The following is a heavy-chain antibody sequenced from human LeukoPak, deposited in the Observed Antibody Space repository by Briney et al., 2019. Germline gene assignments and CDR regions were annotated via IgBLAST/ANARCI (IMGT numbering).Heavy chain of an antibody. CDR1: GFTFSSYA. D-gene: IGHD3-10*01. V-gene: IGHV3-23*01. Sequence: PGWSLRLSCAASGFTFSSYAMSWVRQAPGKGLEWVSAISGSGGSTYYADSVKGRFTISRDNSKNTLYLQMNSLRAEDTAVYYCAKRNKVTMVRGVIPLPLDYWGQGTLVTVSS. CDR2: ISGSGGST. CDR3: AKRNKVTMVRGVIPLPLDY. J-gene: IGHJ4*02.